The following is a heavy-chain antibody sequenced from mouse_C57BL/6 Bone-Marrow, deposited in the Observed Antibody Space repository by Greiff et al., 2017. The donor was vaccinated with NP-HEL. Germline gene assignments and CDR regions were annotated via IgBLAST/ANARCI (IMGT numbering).Heavy chain of an antibody. J-gene: IGHJ4*01. CDR1: GFTFSDYY. Sequence: DVMLVESGGGLVQPGGSLKLSCAASGFTFSDYYMYWVRQTPEKRLEWVAYISNGGGSTYYPDTVKGRLTISRDNAKNTLYLQMSRLKSEDTAMYYCARHKPEEDYAMDYWGQGTSVTVSS. CDR3: ARHKPEEDYAMDY. CDR2: ISNGGGST. V-gene: IGHV5-12*01.